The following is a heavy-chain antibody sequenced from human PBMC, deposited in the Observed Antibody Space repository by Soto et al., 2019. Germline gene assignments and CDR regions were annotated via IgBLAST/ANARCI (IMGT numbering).Heavy chain of an antibody. D-gene: IGHD2-2*02. V-gene: IGHV3-33*01. J-gene: IGHJ3*02. CDR1: GFTFSSYG. CDR2: IWYDGSNK. CDR3: ARDSDIVVVPAAIGTADAFDI. Sequence: QVQLVESGGGVVQPGRSLRLSCAASGFTFSSYGMHWVRQAPGKGLEWVAVIWYDGSNKYYADSVKGRFTISRDNSKNTLYLQMNSLRAEDTAVYYCARDSDIVVVPAAIGTADAFDIWGQGTMVTVSS.